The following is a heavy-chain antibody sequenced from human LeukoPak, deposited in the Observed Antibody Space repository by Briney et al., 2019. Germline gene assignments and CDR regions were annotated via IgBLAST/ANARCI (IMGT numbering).Heavy chain of an antibody. V-gene: IGHV3-23*01. CDR2: ISGSGGST. D-gene: IGHD3-22*01. CDR1: GFTFSSYA. Sequence: GGSLRLSCAASGFTFSSYAMSWVRQAPGKGLEWVSAISGSGGSTHYADSVKGRFTISRDNSKNTLYLQMNSLRAEDTAVYYCAKDPSPYYYDIGGYWGQGTLVTVSS. CDR3: AKDPSPYYYDIGGY. J-gene: IGHJ4*02.